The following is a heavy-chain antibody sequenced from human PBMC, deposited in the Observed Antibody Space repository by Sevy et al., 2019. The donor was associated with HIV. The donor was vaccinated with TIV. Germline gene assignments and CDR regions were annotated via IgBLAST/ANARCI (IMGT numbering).Heavy chain of an antibody. D-gene: IGHD3-22*01. Sequence: GGSLRLSCAASGFTFGSYGMHWVRQAPGKGLEWVAVISYDGSNKYYADSVKGRFTISRDNSKNTLYLQMNSLRAEDTAVYYCAKDGAPHYYDSSGYFGSWGQGTLVTVSS. CDR2: ISYDGSNK. V-gene: IGHV3-30*18. CDR3: AKDGAPHYYDSSGYFGS. J-gene: IGHJ4*02. CDR1: GFTFGSYG.